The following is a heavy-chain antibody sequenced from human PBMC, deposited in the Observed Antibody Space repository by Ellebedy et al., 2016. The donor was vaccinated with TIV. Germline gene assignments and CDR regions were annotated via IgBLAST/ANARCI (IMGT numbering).Heavy chain of an antibody. Sequence: GGSLRLSCAASGFTFNKYYMSWIRQAPGKGLEWVASIASSGRDIYYADSVKGRFTISRDNAKNSLSLQMNSLRAGDTAVYYCARADFYYGVDVWGQGTTVTVSS. CDR1: GFTFNKYY. V-gene: IGHV3-11*01. CDR3: ARADFYYGVDV. CDR2: IASSGRDI. J-gene: IGHJ6*02.